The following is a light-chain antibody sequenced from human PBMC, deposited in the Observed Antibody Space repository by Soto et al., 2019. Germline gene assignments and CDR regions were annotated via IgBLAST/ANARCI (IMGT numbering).Light chain of an antibody. Sequence: DIQMTHSPSTLSAPVGDRVTITCRASQSISSWLAWYQQKPGKAPKLLIYKASTLQGGVPSRFSGSGSGTEFTLAISSLQPDDSATYYCQQYNDNWTFGQGTKVDIK. J-gene: IGKJ1*01. CDR2: KAS. CDR3: QQYNDNWT. CDR1: QSISSW. V-gene: IGKV1-5*03.